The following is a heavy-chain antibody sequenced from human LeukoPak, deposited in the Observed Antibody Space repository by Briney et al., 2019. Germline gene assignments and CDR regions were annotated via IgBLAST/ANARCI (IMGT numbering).Heavy chain of an antibody. CDR2: INRGGDT. CDR1: GGSSSGDY. J-gene: IGHJ4*02. D-gene: IGHD6-6*01. V-gene: IGHV4-34*01. Sequence: PSETLSLTCAVFGGSSSGDYWTWIRQPPGKGLEWIGEINRGGDTTYNPSLRSRVTISIDTSNIQFSLRLTSVTAADTAVYYCARGSVAARLSLWGQGTLVTVSS. CDR3: ARGSVAARLSL.